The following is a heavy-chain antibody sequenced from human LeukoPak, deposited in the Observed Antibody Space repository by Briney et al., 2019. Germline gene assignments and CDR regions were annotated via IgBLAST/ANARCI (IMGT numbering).Heavy chain of an antibody. V-gene: IGHV3-23*01. CDR2: ISGSGGST. D-gene: IGHD2-2*01. CDR1: GFTFSSYA. J-gene: IGHJ4*02. Sequence: GGSLRLSCAASGFTFSSYAMSWVRQAPGKGLEWVSAISGSGGSTYYADSVKGRFTISRDNSKNTLYLQMNSLGAEDTAVYYCARGEVVVVPAALDYWGQGTLVTVSS. CDR3: ARGEVVVVPAALDY.